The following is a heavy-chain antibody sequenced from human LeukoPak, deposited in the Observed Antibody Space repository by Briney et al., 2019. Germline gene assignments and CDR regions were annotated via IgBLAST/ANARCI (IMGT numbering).Heavy chain of an antibody. Sequence: ASVKVSCKASGYTFTSYGISWVRQAPGQGLEWMGWISAYNGNTNYAQKLQGRVTMTTDKSTNTAYMELRSLRSDDTAVYYCARDSLPSVLLWFGEPRAFDIWGQGTMVTVSS. CDR3: ARDSLPSVLLWFGEPRAFDI. CDR1: GYTFTSYG. D-gene: IGHD3-10*01. CDR2: ISAYNGNT. J-gene: IGHJ3*02. V-gene: IGHV1-18*01.